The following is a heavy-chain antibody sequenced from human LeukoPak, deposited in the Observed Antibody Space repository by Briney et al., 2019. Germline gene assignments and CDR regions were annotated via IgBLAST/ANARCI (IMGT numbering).Heavy chain of an antibody. J-gene: IGHJ4*02. Sequence: PGGSLRLSCAASGFTFSSYSMNWVRQAPGKGLEWVSSISSSSSYIYYADSVKGRFTISRDNAKNSLYLQMNSLRAEDTAVYYCARAARRGITFGGGREIDYWGQGTLITVSS. CDR1: GFTFSSYS. V-gene: IGHV3-21*01. CDR2: ISSSSSYI. D-gene: IGHD3-16*01. CDR3: ARAARRGITFGGGREIDY.